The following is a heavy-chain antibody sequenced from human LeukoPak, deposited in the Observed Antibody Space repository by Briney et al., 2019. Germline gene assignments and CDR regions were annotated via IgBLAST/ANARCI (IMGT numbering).Heavy chain of an antibody. D-gene: IGHD6-19*01. CDR1: GYTFTSYD. CDR2: MNPNSGNT. CDR3: ARVWSSSGWALRGYYYYGMDV. Sequence: GASVKVSCTASGYTFTSYDINWVRQATGQGLEWMGCMNPNSGNTGYAQKFQGRVTMTRNTSISTAYMELSSLRSEDTAVYYCARVWSSSGWALRGYYYYGMDVWGQGTTVTVSS. J-gene: IGHJ6*02. V-gene: IGHV1-8*01.